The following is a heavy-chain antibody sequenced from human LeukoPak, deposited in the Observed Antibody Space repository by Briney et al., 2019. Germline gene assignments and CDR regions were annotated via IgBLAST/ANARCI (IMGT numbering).Heavy chain of an antibody. CDR1: GYTFTSYG. Sequence: ASVKGFCNASGYTFTSYGVSWVRQDPGQGLEWMGWIIAYNGSTNYAQKLVGRVTMTTDTSTSTAYMELRSLRSDDTAVYYCARDSSWFGEFVVDYWGQGTLVTVSS. CDR3: ARDSSWFGEFVVDY. J-gene: IGHJ4*02. V-gene: IGHV1-18*01. CDR2: IIAYNGST. D-gene: IGHD3-10*01.